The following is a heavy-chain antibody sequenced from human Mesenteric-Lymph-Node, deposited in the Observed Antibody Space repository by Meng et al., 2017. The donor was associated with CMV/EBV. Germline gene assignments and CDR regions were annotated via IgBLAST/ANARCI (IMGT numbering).Heavy chain of an antibody. D-gene: IGHD2-21*01. Sequence: TCTVSGGSISSSGYFWSWFRQHPGKGLEWIGHIHYTGSAFYNPSLKSRLTVSVDTSKNQFSLKLSSVTAADTAVYYCARSGGWWWDYWGQGTLVTVSS. V-gene: IGHV4-31*03. J-gene: IGHJ4*02. CDR3: ARSGGWWWDY. CDR1: GGSISSSGYF. CDR2: IHYTGSA.